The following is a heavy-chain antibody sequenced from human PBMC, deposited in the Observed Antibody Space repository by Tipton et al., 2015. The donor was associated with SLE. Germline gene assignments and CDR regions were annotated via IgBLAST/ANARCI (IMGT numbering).Heavy chain of an antibody. CDR2: INHSGST. V-gene: IGHV4-34*01. CDR1: GGSFSGYY. J-gene: IGHJ4*02. CDR3: ARVARGD. Sequence: LRLSCAVYGGSFSGYYWSWIRQPPGKGLEWIGEINHSGSTNYNPSLKSRVTISVDTSKNQFSLKLSSVTAADTAVYYCARVARGDWGQGTLVTVSS.